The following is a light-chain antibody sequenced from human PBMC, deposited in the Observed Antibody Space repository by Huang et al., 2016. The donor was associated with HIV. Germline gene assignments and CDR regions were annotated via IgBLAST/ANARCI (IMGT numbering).Light chain of an antibody. J-gene: IGKJ1*01. CDR1: QSVRND. Sequence: EIALIQSPATLSLSPGETATPSCRASQSVRNDLGGYQQKPGQAPRLLIYDTSNRATCIPSSFSGSGSGTDFTLTISSLEPEDSAVYYCQQRGNWPLTFGQGTKVEIK. CDR2: DTS. V-gene: IGKV3-11*01. CDR3: QQRGNWPLT.